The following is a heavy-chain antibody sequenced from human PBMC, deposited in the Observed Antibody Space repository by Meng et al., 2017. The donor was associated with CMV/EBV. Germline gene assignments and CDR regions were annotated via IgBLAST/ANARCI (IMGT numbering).Heavy chain of an antibody. V-gene: IGHV3-21*01. CDR3: AREGEAYCGGDCSS. CDR1: GFTFSSYS. D-gene: IGHD2-21*01. J-gene: IGHJ4*02. CDR2: TSSSSSYI. Sequence: GGSLRLSCAASGFTFSSYSMNWVRQAPGKGLEWVSSTSSSSSYIYYADSVKGRFTISRDNAKNSLYLQMNSLRAEDTAVYYCAREGEAYCGGDCSSWGQGTLVTVSS.